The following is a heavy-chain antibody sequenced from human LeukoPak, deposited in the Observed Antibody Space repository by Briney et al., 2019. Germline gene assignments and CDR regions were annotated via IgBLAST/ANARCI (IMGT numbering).Heavy chain of an antibody. V-gene: IGHV3-23*01. J-gene: IGHJ4*02. Sequence: SGGSLRLSCAASGFTFSEYAMSWVRQAPGKGLEWVSNISGSGGTTHYADPVKGRFTISRDNSKNTHFLQMNSLRAEDTAVYYCAKGSDGYNSWYFDYWGQGTLVTVSS. CDR3: AKGSDGYNSWYFDY. CDR1: GFTFSEYA. D-gene: IGHD5-24*01. CDR2: ISGSGGTT.